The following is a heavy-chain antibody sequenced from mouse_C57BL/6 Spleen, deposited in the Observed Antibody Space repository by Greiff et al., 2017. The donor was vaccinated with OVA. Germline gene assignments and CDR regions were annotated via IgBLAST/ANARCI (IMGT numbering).Heavy chain of an antibody. CDR1: GYTFTDYN. V-gene: IGHV1-18*01. CDR2: INPNNGGT. Sequence: VQLQQSGPELVKPGASVKIPCKASGYTFTDYNMDWVKQSHGKSLEWIGDINPNNGGTIYNQKFKGKATLTVDKSSSTAYMELRSLTSEDTAVYYCAREGTYGSSHWYFDVWGTGTTVTVSS. J-gene: IGHJ1*03. D-gene: IGHD1-1*01. CDR3: AREGTYGSSHWYFDV.